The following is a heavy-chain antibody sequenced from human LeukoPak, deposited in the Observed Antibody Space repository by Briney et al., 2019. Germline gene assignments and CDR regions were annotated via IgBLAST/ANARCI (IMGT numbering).Heavy chain of an antibody. J-gene: IGHJ5*02. V-gene: IGHV1-46*01. CDR1: GYTFTNNW. Sequence: ASVKVSCKAFGYTFTNNWMHWVRQAPGQGPEWMGLISPTGGSTAYAQKFQGRVTLTRDMSTSTDYLELSSLRSEDTAVYYCARDNSVRDQAWWFYPWGQGTLVTVSS. D-gene: IGHD3-10*01. CDR3: ARDNSVRDQAWWFYP. CDR2: ISPTGGST.